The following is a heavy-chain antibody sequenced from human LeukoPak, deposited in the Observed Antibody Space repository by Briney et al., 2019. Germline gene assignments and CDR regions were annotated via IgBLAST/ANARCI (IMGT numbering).Heavy chain of an antibody. CDR3: ADNPPLPTRYCSGGSCYSDAFDI. CDR1: GGSVSSGSYY. CDR2: IYYSGST. J-gene: IGHJ3*02. V-gene: IGHV4-61*01. Sequence: PSETLSLTCTVSGGSVSSGSYYWSWIRQPPGKGLEWIGYIYYSGSTNYNPYLKSRVTISVDTSKNQFSLKLSSVTAADTAVYYCADNPPLPTRYCSGGSCYSDAFDIWGQGTMVTVSS. D-gene: IGHD2-15*01.